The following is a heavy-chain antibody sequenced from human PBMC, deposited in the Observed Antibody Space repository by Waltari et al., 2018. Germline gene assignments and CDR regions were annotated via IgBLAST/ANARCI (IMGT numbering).Heavy chain of an antibody. CDR2: IVPDSGGT. D-gene: IGHD6-13*01. J-gene: IGHJ5*02. CDR1: GYTFTGYS. Sequence: QVQLVQSGTEVKEPGASVRVSCKTSGYTFTGYSTHWVRQAPGQGLEWMGWIVPDSGGTEFAQKFPGRVTRTSETSTRTGYMELRRLTSDDTAVYYCARGPSHSHSWNYWFDPWGQGTLVTVSS. V-gene: IGHV1-2*02. CDR3: ARGPSHSHSWNYWFDP.